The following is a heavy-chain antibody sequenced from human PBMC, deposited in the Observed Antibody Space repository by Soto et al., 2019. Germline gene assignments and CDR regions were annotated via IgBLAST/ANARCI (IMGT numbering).Heavy chain of an antibody. D-gene: IGHD2-2*02. Sequence: ASVKVSCKASGGTFSCYAISWVRQAPGQGLEWMGGIIPIFGTANYAQKFQGRVTITADESTSTAYMELSSLRSEDTAVYYCARCKQLLYGYYGMDVWGQGTTVTVSS. V-gene: IGHV1-69*13. CDR1: GGTFSCYA. J-gene: IGHJ6*02. CDR3: ARCKQLLYGYYGMDV. CDR2: IIPIFGTA.